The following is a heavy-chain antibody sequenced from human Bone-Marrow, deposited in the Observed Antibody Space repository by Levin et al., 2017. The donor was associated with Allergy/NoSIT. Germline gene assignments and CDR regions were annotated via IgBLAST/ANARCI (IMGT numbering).Heavy chain of an antibody. CDR1: GFTISNNY. Sequence: GGPLRLSCVVSGFTISNNYMSWVRQASGKGLEWVAVIYSFGSTNYADSVKGRFTISRANSENTLYLQMNSLRAEDTAIYYCARLDFNYGSYYWGQGTLVTVSS. D-gene: IGHD3-10*01. J-gene: IGHJ4*02. CDR2: IYSFGST. CDR3: ARLDFNYGSYY. V-gene: IGHV3-66*04.